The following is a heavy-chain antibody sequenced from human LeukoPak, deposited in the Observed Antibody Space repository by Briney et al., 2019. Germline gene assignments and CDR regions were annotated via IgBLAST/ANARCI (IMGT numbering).Heavy chain of an antibody. CDR1: GGTFSSYA. Sequence: SVKVSCKASGGTFSSYAISWVRQAPGQGLEWMGGIIPIFGTANYAQKFQGRVTITADESTSTAYMELSSLRSEDTAVYYCAGFSSSSPNYYYYYMDVWGKGTTVTVSS. CDR3: AGFSSSSPNYYYYYMDV. CDR2: IIPIFGTA. J-gene: IGHJ6*03. D-gene: IGHD6-6*01. V-gene: IGHV1-69*13.